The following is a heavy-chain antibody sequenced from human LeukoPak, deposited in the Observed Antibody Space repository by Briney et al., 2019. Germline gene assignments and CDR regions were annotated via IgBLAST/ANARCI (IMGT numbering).Heavy chain of an antibody. CDR3: AKDRANWAIDD. CDR2: IGGDGIA. CDR1: GFTFTDHP. Sequence: GESLRLSCVASGFTFTDHPMNWVRQAPGKGLEWISYIGGDGIAFYADSVKGRFTASKDDARKSMYLQMSSLRVEDTAVYYCAKDRANWAIDDWGQGTQVTVSS. V-gene: IGHV3-69-1*01. D-gene: IGHD3-16*01. J-gene: IGHJ4*02.